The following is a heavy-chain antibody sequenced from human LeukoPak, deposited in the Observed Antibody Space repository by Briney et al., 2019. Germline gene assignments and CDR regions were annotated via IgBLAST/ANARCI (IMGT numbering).Heavy chain of an antibody. J-gene: IGHJ4*02. Sequence: ASVKVSCKASGYTFTGYYMHWVRQAPGQGLEWMGWINAGNGNTKYSQKFQGRVTITRDTSASTAYMELSSLRSEDTAVYYCARAFGGSEFVFDYWGQGTLVTVSS. V-gene: IGHV1-3*01. CDR3: ARAFGGSEFVFDY. D-gene: IGHD3-10*01. CDR1: GYTFTGYY. CDR2: INAGNGNT.